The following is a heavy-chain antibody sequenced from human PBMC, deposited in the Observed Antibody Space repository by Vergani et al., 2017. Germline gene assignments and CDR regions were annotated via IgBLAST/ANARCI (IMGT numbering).Heavy chain of an antibody. CDR1: GGSISSGDYY. D-gene: IGHD3-16*02. Sequence: QVQLQESGPGLVKPSQTLSLTFTVSGGSISSGDYYWSWIRQPPGKGLEWIGYIYYTGSTYYNPSLKRRVTISVDTSKNQFSLKVTSVTAADTAVYYCARTLGELSSNYFYYGMDVWGQGTTVTVSS. CDR2: IYYTGST. V-gene: IGHV4-30-4*08. CDR3: ARTLGELSSNYFYYGMDV. J-gene: IGHJ6*02.